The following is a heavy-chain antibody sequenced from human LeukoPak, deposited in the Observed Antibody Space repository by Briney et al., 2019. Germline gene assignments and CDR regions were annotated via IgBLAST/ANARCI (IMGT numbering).Heavy chain of an antibody. CDR3: VREYSSSSGRAFDI. Sequence: PGGSLRLSCAASGFTFSNYWMQWVRQAPGKGLVWVSRIKADGTATTYADSVEGRFTISRDNAKNTLYLQMNSLRAEDTAVYYCVREYSSSSGRAFDIWGQGTMVTVSP. CDR1: GFTFSNYW. J-gene: IGHJ3*02. V-gene: IGHV3-74*03. CDR2: IKADGTAT. D-gene: IGHD6-6*01.